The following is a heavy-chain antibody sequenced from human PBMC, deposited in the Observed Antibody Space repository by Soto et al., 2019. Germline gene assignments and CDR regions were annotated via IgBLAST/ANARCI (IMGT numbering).Heavy chain of an antibody. Sequence: QVQLVESGGGVVQPGTSLRLSGAAPGVSFSYFGMHWVRQAPGKGLDWVALILPDGRDEYYADSVKGRFFISRDNSKNTLYLQMDSLSADDTAVYYCGKDWGDGTNPMDSWAQGTLVTVSS. CDR3: GKDWGDGTNPMDS. V-gene: IGHV3-30*18. J-gene: IGHJ4*02. D-gene: IGHD3-10*01. CDR1: GVSFSYFG. CDR2: ILPDGRDE.